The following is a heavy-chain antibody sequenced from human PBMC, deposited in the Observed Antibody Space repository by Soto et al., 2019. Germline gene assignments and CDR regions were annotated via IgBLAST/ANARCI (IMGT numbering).Heavy chain of an antibody. D-gene: IGHD3-10*01. CDR1: GFTFSTYG. CDR2: ISYDGYLK. J-gene: IGHJ6*02. Sequence: PGGALRRSCADSGFTFSTYGMQWVRQAPGKGLEWVAVISYDGYLKYYVDAVKGRFTVARDNSKNTLFLEMNSLRVEDTAVYFCAKDFKVSGSHYGTLNYYYGMDVWGQGTTVTVSS. V-gene: IGHV3-30*18. CDR3: AKDFKVSGSHYGTLNYYYGMDV.